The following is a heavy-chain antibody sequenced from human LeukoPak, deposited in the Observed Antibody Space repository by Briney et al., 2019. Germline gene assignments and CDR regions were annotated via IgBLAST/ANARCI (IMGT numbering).Heavy chain of an antibody. CDR3: ASVSITGTTATSRFDP. CDR1: GYTFTSYG. CDR2: ISAYNGNT. V-gene: IGHV1-18*01. Sequence: GASVKVSCKASGYTFTSYGISWVRQAPGQGLEWMGWISAYNGNTNYAQKLQGRVTMTTDTSTSTAYMELRSLRSDDTAVYYCASVSITGTTATSRFDPWGQGTLVTVSS. D-gene: IGHD1-7*01. J-gene: IGHJ5*02.